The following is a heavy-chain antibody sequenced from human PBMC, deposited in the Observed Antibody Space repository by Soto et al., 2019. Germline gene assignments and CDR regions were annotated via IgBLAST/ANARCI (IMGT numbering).Heavy chain of an antibody. CDR3: ARGRYNSGDYPKLFDY. Sequence: EAQLMESGGGLVQPGGSLRVSCAASGFEFSAYWMTWVRQAPGKGLEWVANIKKDGREKYYGDSVRGRFSVFRDNAQNAVFLQMNSLKGEDTAVYYCARGRYNSGDYPKLFDYWGQGTLVTVSS. V-gene: IGHV3-7*01. CDR1: GFEFSAYW. D-gene: IGHD5-12*01. CDR2: IKKDGREK. J-gene: IGHJ4*02.